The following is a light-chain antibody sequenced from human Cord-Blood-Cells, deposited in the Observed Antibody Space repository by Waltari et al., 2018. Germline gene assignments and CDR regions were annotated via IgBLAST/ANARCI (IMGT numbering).Light chain of an antibody. CDR3: MQGTHWPPFT. CDR1: QSLVYSDGNTY. CDR2: KVS. V-gene: IGKV2-30*01. Sequence: DVVMTQSPLSLPVTLGQPASISCRSSQSLVYSDGNTYLNWFQQRPGQSPRRIIYKVSNRDSGVPDRFSGSGSVTDFTLKISRVEAEDVGVYYCMQGTHWPPFTFGPGTKVDIK. J-gene: IGKJ3*01.